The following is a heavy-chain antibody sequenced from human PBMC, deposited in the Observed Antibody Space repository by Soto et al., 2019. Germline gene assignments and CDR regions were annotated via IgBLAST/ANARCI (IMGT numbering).Heavy chain of an antibody. Sequence: GASVKVSCKASGYTFTIYGISWVRQAPGQGLEWMGWISAYNGNTKYAQKLQGRVTMTTDTSTSTAYMELRSLRSDDTAVYYCAKDTYYHDSSGYYVFDCWGQGTLVTVSS. D-gene: IGHD3-22*01. CDR2: ISAYNGNT. CDR3: AKDTYYHDSSGYYVFDC. V-gene: IGHV1-18*01. CDR1: GYTFTIYG. J-gene: IGHJ4*02.